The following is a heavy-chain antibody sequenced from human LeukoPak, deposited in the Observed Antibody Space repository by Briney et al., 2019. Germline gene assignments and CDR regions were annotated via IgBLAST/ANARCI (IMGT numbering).Heavy chain of an antibody. CDR2: IRYDGSNK. J-gene: IGHJ4*02. D-gene: IGHD3-22*01. CDR3: AKRYYYDSSGYSDFDY. V-gene: IGHV3-30*02. CDR1: GFTFSNAW. Sequence: GGSLRLSCAASGFTFSNAWMSWVRQASGKGLEWVAFIRYDGSNKYYADSVKGRFTISRDNSKNTLYLQMNSLRAEDTAVYYCAKRYYYDSSGYSDFDYWGQGTLVTVSS.